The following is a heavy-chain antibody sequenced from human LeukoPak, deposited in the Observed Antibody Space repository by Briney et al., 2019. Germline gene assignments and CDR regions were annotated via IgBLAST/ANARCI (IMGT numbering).Heavy chain of an antibody. D-gene: IGHD6-19*01. V-gene: IGHV3-49*04. J-gene: IGHJ4*02. CDR3: TRDRGQWLGRYFDY. Sequence: PGRSLRLSCTASGFTFSDYAMSWVRQAPGKGLEWVGFIRSKAYGGTTEYAAPVKGRFTISRDDYKSIAYLQMNSLKAEDTAVYYCTRDRGQWLGRYFDYWGQGTLVTVSS. CDR2: IRSKAYGGTT. CDR1: GFTFSDYA.